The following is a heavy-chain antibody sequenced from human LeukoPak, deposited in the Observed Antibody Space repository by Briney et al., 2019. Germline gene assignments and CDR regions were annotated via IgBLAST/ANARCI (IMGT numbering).Heavy chain of an antibody. CDR1: GGTFSSYA. CDR2: IIPILGIA. Sequence: SVKVSCKASGGTFSSYAISWVRQAPGQGLEWMGRIIPILGIANYAQKFQGRVTITADKSTSTVYMELSSLRSEDTAVYYCARQYYDILTGYSNFDYWGQGTLVTVSS. D-gene: IGHD3-9*01. V-gene: IGHV1-69*04. CDR3: ARQYYDILTGYSNFDY. J-gene: IGHJ4*02.